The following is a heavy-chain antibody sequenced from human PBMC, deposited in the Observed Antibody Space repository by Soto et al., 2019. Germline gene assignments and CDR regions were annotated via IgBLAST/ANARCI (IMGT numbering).Heavy chain of an antibody. Sequence: GGSLRLSCAASGFSFSDYGMHWVRQAPGKGLEYVSGISNNGGSTYYTNSVKGRFTISRDNSKKMLYLQMNSLRAEDTAVYYCARDTGRGEYYFDYWGQGTLVTVSS. J-gene: IGHJ4*02. CDR2: ISNNGGST. CDR1: GFSFSDYG. V-gene: IGHV3-64*01. CDR3: ARDTGRGEYYFDY. D-gene: IGHD3-10*01.